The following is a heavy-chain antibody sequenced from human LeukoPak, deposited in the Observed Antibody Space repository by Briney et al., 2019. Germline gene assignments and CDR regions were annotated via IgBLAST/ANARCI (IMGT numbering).Heavy chain of an antibody. CDR1: GFTFDDYA. V-gene: IGHV3-9*01. CDR2: ISWNSGSI. D-gene: IGHD4-23*01. J-gene: IGHJ4*02. Sequence: PGRSLRLSCAASGFTFDDYAMHWVRQAPGKGLEWVSGISWNSGSIGYTDSVKGRFTISRDNAKNSLYLQMNNLRLEDTAVYYCARLGRWTQAWSYGIWGRGTLVTVSS. CDR3: ARLGRWTQAWSYGI.